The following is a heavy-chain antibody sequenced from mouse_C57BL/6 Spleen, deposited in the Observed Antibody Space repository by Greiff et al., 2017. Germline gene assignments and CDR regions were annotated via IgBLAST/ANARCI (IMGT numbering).Heavy chain of an antibody. CDR3: ARPRTGRTYAMDY. D-gene: IGHD4-1*01. V-gene: IGHV5-17*01. Sequence: EVKVVESGGGLVKPGGSLKLSCAASGFTFSDYGMHWVRQAPEKGLEWVAYISSGSSTIYYADTVKGRFTISRDNAKNTLFLQMTSLRSEDTAMYYCARPRTGRTYAMDYWGQGTSVTVSS. J-gene: IGHJ4*01. CDR1: GFTFSDYG. CDR2: ISSGSSTI.